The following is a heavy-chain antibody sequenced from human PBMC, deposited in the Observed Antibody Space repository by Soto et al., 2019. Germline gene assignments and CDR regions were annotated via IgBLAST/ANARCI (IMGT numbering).Heavy chain of an antibody. Sequence: PSETLSLTCAVYGGSFSGYYWSWIRQPPGKGLEWIGEIDHSGSTNYNPSLKSRVTIPVDTSKNQFSLKLSSVTAADTAVYYCARPGRIYGSGSYDYWGQGTLVTVSS. J-gene: IGHJ4*02. CDR2: IDHSGST. D-gene: IGHD3-10*01. CDR1: GGSFSGYY. CDR3: ARPGRIYGSGSYDY. V-gene: IGHV4-34*01.